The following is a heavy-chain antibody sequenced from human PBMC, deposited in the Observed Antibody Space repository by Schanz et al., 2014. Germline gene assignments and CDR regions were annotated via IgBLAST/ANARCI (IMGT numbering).Heavy chain of an antibody. V-gene: IGHV3-7*01. Sequence: VQLVESGGGVVQPGRSLRLSCSASGFTLSSYGMHWVRQAPGKGLEWVANIKQDGSEKYYVDSVKGRFTISRDNARSSLYLQMNSLTAEDTAVYYCARGVRIDYWGQGTLVTVSS. CDR2: IKQDGSEK. CDR1: GFTLSSYG. CDR3: ARGVRIDY. D-gene: IGHD3-3*01. J-gene: IGHJ4*02.